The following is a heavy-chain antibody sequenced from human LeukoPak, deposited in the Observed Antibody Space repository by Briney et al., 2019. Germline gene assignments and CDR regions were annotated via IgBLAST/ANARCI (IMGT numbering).Heavy chain of an antibody. V-gene: IGHV1-2*02. D-gene: IGHD3-3*01. Sequence: ASVKVSCKASGYTFTGYYMHWVRQAPGQGLEWMGWINPNSGGTNYAQKFQGRVTMTRDTSISTAYMELSRLRSDDTAVYYCAREYDDFWSGYFAWGQGTLVTVSS. CDR2: INPNSGGT. CDR1: GYTFTGYY. CDR3: AREYDDFWSGYFA. J-gene: IGHJ5*02.